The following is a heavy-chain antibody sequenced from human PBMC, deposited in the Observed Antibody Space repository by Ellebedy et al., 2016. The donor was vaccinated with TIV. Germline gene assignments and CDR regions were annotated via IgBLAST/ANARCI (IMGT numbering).Heavy chain of an antibody. J-gene: IGHJ4*02. Sequence: GESLKISCAASGFAFETDWMTWLRQPPGKGLEWVANINVEGDEQFYADSVRGRFTISRDNSKNSLYLQLSSLRADDSAQYYCARGGGSSSWYWRFWGQGAPVTV. CDR2: INVEGDEQ. D-gene: IGHD6-13*01. CDR1: GFAFETDW. CDR3: ARGGGSSSWYWRF. V-gene: IGHV3-7*03.